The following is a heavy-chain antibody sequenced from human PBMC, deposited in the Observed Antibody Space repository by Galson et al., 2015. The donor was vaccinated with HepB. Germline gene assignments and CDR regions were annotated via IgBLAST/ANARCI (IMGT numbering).Heavy chain of an antibody. CDR2: ISSSSSTI. D-gene: IGHD5-12*01. J-gene: IGHJ4*02. CDR3: ARGGNSGYDYDTDLGY. V-gene: IGHV3-48*02. CDR1: GFTFSIYR. Sequence: ALRLCCAASGFTFSIYRMNWVRLAPGKGLEWVSYISSSSSTIYYADSVKGRFTISRDNAKNSLYLQMNSLRDEDTAVYYCARGGNSGYDYDTDLGYWGQGTLVTVSS.